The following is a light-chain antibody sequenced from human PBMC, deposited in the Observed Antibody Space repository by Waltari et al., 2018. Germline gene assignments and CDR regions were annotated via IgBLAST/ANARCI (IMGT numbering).Light chain of an antibody. J-gene: IGKJ1*01. V-gene: IGKV1-8*01. CDR2: AAS. CDR3: QHYYISPWT. Sequence: AIRMTQSPSSFSASIGDRVTINCRASQGISSYLAWYQQKPGKAPKLLIYAASTLQSGVPSRFSGSGSGTDFTLTISCLQSEDFATYYCQHYYISPWTFGQGTKVESK. CDR1: QGISSY.